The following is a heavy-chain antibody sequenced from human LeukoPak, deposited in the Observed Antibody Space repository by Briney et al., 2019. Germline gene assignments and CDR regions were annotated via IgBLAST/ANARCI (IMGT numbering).Heavy chain of an antibody. Sequence: PGGSLRLSCAACGFSFSGYSMHWVRQAPGKGLEWVALISYDGSYTYYAESVKGRFTVSRDNSRNILYVQMNSLRTDDTAVYYCARDGGYDYWGQGTLVTVSS. CDR2: ISYDGSYT. V-gene: IGHV3-30*04. CDR3: ARDGGYDY. D-gene: IGHD5-12*01. J-gene: IGHJ4*02. CDR1: GFSFSGYS.